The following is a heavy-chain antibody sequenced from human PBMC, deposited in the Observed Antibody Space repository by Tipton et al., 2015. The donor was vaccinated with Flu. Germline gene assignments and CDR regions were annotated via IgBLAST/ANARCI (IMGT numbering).Heavy chain of an antibody. Sequence: SLRLSCAASGFTFSDYYMSWIRQAPGKGLVWVSYISSSGSNIYYADSVKGRFTISRDNAKNSLYLQMNSLRAEDTAVYYCARGGWFGDLAAMDVWGQGTTVTVSS. CDR3: ARGGWFGDLAAMDV. J-gene: IGHJ6*02. CDR1: GFTFSDYY. D-gene: IGHD3-10*01. V-gene: IGHV3-11*04. CDR2: ISSSGSNI.